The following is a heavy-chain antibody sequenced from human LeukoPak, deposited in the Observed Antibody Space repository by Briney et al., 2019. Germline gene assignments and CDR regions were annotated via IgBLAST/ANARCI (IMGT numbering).Heavy chain of an antibody. V-gene: IGHV4-34*01. CDR1: GGSFSGYY. CDR3: ARGLDGYYDFWSGYPNTNWFDP. Sequence: SETLSLTCAVSGGSFSGYYWSWIRQPPGKGLEWIGEINHSGSTNYNPSLKSRVTISVDTSKNQFSLKLSSVTAADTAVYYCARGLDGYYDFWSGYPNTNWFDPWGQGTLVTVSS. CDR2: INHSGST. D-gene: IGHD3-3*01. J-gene: IGHJ5*02.